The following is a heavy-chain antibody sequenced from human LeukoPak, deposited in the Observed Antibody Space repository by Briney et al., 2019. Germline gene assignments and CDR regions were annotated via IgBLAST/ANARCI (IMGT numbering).Heavy chain of an antibody. CDR2: ISSGRDSI. CDR1: GFTFSTYS. CDR3: ARFAKWELHIDY. Sequence: GGSLRLSCAASGFTFSTYSMNWVRQAPGKGLEWVSYISSGRDSIYYADSVKGRFTVSRDNAKNSLYLQMISLRAEDTAVYYCARFAKWELHIDYWGQGTLVTVSS. V-gene: IGHV3-48*01. J-gene: IGHJ4*02. D-gene: IGHD1-26*01.